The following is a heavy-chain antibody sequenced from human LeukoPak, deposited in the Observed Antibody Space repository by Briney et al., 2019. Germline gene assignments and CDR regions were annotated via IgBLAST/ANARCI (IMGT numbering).Heavy chain of an antibody. Sequence: SETLSLTCAVYGGSFSGYYWSWIRQPPGKGLEWIGYIYYSGSANYNPSLKSRVTISIDTSKNQLSLWLSSVTAADTAVYYCAREVREILTGYFEDWGQGTLVTVSS. V-gene: IGHV4-59*01. J-gene: IGHJ4*02. CDR3: AREVREILTGYFED. D-gene: IGHD3-9*01. CDR2: IYYSGSA. CDR1: GGSFSGYY.